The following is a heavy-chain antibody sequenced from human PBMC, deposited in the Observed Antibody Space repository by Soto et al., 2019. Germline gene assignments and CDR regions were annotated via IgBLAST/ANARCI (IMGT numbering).Heavy chain of an antibody. D-gene: IGHD6-13*01. CDR2: IDWDDDK. V-gene: IGHV2-70*01. J-gene: IGHJ4*02. Sequence: SGPTLVNPTQTLTLTCTFSGFSLSTSGMCVSWIRQPPGKALEWLAPIDWDDDKYYSTSLKTRLTISKDTSKNQVVLTMTNMDPVDTATYYCERTRLSISSSLIFDYWGQGPLVTVSS. CDR3: ERTRLSISSSLIFDY. CDR1: GFSLSTSGMC.